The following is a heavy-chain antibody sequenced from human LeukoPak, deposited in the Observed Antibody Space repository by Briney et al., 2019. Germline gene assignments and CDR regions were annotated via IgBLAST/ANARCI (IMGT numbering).Heavy chain of an antibody. CDR2: INHSGST. CDR1: GGSFSGYY. Sequence: PSETLSLTCAVYGGSFSGYYWSWIRQPPGKGLEWIGEINHSGSTNYNPSLKSRVTISVDTSKNQFSLKLSSVTAADTAVYYCAKAWVFGVVTYYFDYWGQGTLVTVSS. J-gene: IGHJ4*02. CDR3: AKAWVFGVVTYYFDY. V-gene: IGHV4-34*01. D-gene: IGHD3-3*01.